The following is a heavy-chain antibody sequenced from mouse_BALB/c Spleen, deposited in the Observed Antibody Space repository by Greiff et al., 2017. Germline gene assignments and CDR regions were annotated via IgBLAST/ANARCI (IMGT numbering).Heavy chain of an antibody. J-gene: IGHJ3*01. Sequence: EVHVVESGAGLVKPGGSLTLSCAASGFTFSSYAMSWVRQTPGKRLEWVAFISSGGSTYYPDSVKGRFTISRENARNILYLQMSSLRSEDTAMYYCAMDGITTVIDYWGQGTLVTVSA. V-gene: IGHV5-6-5*01. D-gene: IGHD1-1*01. CDR3: AMDGITTVIDY. CDR1: GFTFSSYA. CDR2: ISSGGST.